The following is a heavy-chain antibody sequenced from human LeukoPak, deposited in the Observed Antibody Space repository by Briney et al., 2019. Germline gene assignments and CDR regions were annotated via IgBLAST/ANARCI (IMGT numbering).Heavy chain of an antibody. CDR1: GFTLSSDW. CDR2: IKKDGIEK. CDR3: ARGRYSSRSGGYYFDI. V-gene: IGHV3-7*01. Sequence: GGSLRLSCVVSGFTLSSDWMSWVRQAPGKGLEWVANIKKDGIEKYYVESVKGRFTISRDNAKNSLSLQMNSLRAEDSAVYYCARGRYSSRSGGYYFDIWGQGTLVTVSS. J-gene: IGHJ4*02. D-gene: IGHD2-2*01.